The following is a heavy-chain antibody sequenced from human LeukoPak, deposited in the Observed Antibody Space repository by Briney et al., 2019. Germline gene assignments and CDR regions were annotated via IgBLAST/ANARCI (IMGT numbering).Heavy chain of an antibody. CDR2: ISSSGSTI. CDR1: GFTFSDYY. D-gene: IGHD6-19*01. CDR3: ARVTSGYSSGWGYMDV. V-gene: IGHV3-11*04. J-gene: IGHJ6*03. Sequence: GGSLRLSCAASGFTFSDYYMSWIRQAPGKELEWVSYISSSGSTIYYADSVKGRFTISRDNAKNSLYLQMNSLRAEDTAVYYCARVTSGYSSGWGYMDVWGKGTTVTVSS.